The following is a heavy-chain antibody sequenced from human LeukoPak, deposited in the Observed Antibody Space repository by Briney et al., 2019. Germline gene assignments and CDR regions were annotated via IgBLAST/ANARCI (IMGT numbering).Heavy chain of an antibody. J-gene: IGHJ4*02. V-gene: IGHV3-30-3*01. CDR2: ISYDGSNK. CDR3: ARDRDNSGSYAYYFDY. D-gene: IGHD3-22*01. CDR1: GFTFSSFP. Sequence: GRSLRLSCAASGFTFSSFPIHWVRQAPGKGLEWVALISYDGSNKYYADFVKGRFTISRDNSKNTLYLQMNSLRAEDTAVYYCARDRDNSGSYAYYFDYWGQGTRVTVSS.